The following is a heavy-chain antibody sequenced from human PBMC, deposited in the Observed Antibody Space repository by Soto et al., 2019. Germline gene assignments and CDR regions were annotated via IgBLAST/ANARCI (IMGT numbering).Heavy chain of an antibody. J-gene: IGHJ4*02. CDR1: GGSIGSGGYW. D-gene: IGHD2-2*01. CDR2: VSYPGNT. CDR3: ARGTLV. V-gene: IGHV4-31*03. Sequence: QVQLQESGPGLMQPSQTLSLTCTVSGGSIGSGGYWWSWIRQHPGRGLEWIGFVSYPGNTQYNPSLKSRVNLAVDTSTKQFSLKLSSVTAADTAVYYCARGTLVWGQGTLVTVSS.